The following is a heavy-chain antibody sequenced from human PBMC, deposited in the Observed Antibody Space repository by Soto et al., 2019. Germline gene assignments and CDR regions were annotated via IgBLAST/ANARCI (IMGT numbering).Heavy chain of an antibody. D-gene: IGHD3-16*01. CDR3: ASKLTFGGSSDY. Sequence: EVQLLESGGGLVQPGGSLRLSCAASGFTFSSYAMSWVRQAPRKGLEWVSGISGSGGSTFYADSVKGRFTISRDNSKKTLYLQMNSLRAEDTAIYYCASKLTFGGSSDYWGQGTLVTVSS. V-gene: IGHV3-23*01. J-gene: IGHJ4*02. CDR2: ISGSGGST. CDR1: GFTFSSYA.